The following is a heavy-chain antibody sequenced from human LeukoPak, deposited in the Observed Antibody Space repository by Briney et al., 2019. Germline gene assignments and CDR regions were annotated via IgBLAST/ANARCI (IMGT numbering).Heavy chain of an antibody. V-gene: IGHV1-69*13. Sequence: GASVKVSCKASGGTFSSYAISWVRQAPGQGLEWMGGIIPIFGTANYAQKFQGRVTITADESTSTAYMELSSLRSEDTAVYYCATLSYQLQGVPHNWFDPWGQGTLVTVSS. CDR1: GGTFSSYA. J-gene: IGHJ5*02. CDR2: IIPIFGTA. CDR3: ATLSYQLQGVPHNWFDP. D-gene: IGHD2-2*01.